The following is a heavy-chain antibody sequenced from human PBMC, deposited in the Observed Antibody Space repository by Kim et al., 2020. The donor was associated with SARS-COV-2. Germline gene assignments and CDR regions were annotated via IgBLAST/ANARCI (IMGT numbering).Heavy chain of an antibody. CDR3: ARRGPHSGSYYSDAFDI. V-gene: IGHV5-10-1*01. Sequence: GESLKISCKGSGYSFTSYWINWVRQMPGKGLEWMGRIDPSDSYTNYSPSFQSHVTISADKSISTAYLQWSSLKASDTAMYYCARRGPHSGSYYSDAFDIWGQGTMVTVSS. CDR1: GYSFTSYW. D-gene: IGHD1-26*01. J-gene: IGHJ3*02. CDR2: IDPSDSYT.